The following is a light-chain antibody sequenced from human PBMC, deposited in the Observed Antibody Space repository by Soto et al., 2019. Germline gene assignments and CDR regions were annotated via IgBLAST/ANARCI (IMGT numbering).Light chain of an antibody. V-gene: IGKV1-12*01. Sequence: DIQMTQSPSSVSASVGDRVTISCRASQVISNWLAWYQQQPGKAPKLLIYGASSLQSGVPSRCGGGGSGTHFTLIISTLQPEDFATDYCQQTNACIPLTFGGGTKVEI. CDR1: QVISNW. CDR3: QQTNACIPLT. CDR2: GAS. J-gene: IGKJ4*01.